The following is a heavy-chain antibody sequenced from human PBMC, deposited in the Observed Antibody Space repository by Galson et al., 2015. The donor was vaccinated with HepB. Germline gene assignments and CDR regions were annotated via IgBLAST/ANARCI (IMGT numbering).Heavy chain of an antibody. CDR2: MNPNSGNT. CDR3: AGGVSSYYYYYYMDV. CDR1: GYTFTSYD. Sequence: SVKVSCKASGYTFTSYDINWVRQATGQGLEWMGWMNPNSGNTGYAQKFQGRVTMTRNTAISTAYMELSSLRSEDTAVYYCAGGVSSYYYYYYMDVGGKGTTVTVSS. V-gene: IGHV1-8*01. J-gene: IGHJ6*03.